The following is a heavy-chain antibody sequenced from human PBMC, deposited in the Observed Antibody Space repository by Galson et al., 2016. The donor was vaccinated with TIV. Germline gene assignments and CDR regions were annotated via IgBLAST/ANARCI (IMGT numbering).Heavy chain of an antibody. V-gene: IGHV3-33*01. D-gene: IGHD3-22*01. Sequence: SLRLSCAASGFTFSTYDMHWVRQAPGKGLEWVAVIRYDGINEYSADSVKGRFTASRDNSKNTLYLQMNSLRAEDTAVYYCARPGLLQNYENSDFYYDYYYYGLDVWGQGTTVSVSS. CDR2: IRYDGINE. CDR3: ARPGLLQNYENSDFYYDYYYYGLDV. J-gene: IGHJ6*02. CDR1: GFTFSTYD.